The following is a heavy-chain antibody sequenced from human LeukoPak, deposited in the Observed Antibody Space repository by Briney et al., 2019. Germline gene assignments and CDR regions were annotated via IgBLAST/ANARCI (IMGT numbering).Heavy chain of an antibody. Sequence: PSETLSLTCTVSGGSTSSYYWSWIRQPPGKGLEWIGYIFYSESTNYNPSLKSRVTISVDTSKNQFSLKLSSVTAADTAVYYCARRRLGDYLDYWGQGTLVTVSS. D-gene: IGHD4-17*01. V-gene: IGHV4-59*08. J-gene: IGHJ4*02. CDR1: GGSTSSYY. CDR3: ARRRLGDYLDY. CDR2: IFYSEST.